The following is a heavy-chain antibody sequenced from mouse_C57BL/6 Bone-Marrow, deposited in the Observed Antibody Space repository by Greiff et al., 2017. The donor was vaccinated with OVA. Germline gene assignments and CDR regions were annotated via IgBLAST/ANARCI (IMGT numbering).Heavy chain of an antibody. CDR1: GYTFTSYW. CDR2: IYPGNSDT. Sequence: EVQLQQSGTVLARPGASVKMSCKTSGYTFTSYWMHWVKQRPGQGLEWIGAIYPGNSDTSYNQKFKGTAKLTAVTSASTAYMELSSQTNEDSAVYYGTRRTVRAMDYWGQGTSVTVSS. V-gene: IGHV1-5*01. J-gene: IGHJ4*01. CDR3: TRRTVRAMDY. D-gene: IGHD1-1*01.